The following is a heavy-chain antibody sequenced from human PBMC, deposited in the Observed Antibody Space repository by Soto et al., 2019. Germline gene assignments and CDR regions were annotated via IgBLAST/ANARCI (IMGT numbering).Heavy chain of an antibody. V-gene: IGHV1-2*02. D-gene: IGHD6-13*01. CDR1: GYTFTGYY. Sequence: ASVKVSCKASGYTFTGYYMHWVRQAPGQGLEWRGWINPNSGGTNYAQKFQGRVTMTRDTSISTAYMELSRLRSDDTAVYYCARHLPAAAGMDVWGQGTTVTVSS. CDR3: ARHLPAAAGMDV. J-gene: IGHJ6*02. CDR2: INPNSGGT.